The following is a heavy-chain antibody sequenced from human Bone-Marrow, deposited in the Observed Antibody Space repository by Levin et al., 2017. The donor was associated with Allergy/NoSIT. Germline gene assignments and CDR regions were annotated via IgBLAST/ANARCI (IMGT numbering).Heavy chain of an antibody. CDR2: IHYSGST. V-gene: IGHV4-39*01. J-gene: IGHJ6*03. Sequence: SETLSLTCTVSGGSISSSSFYWGWIRQSPRKGLEWIGSIHYSGSTYYNPSFMSRVTISLDMSNNQFSLTLRSVTAADTAVYYCAKPTLGYYYYMDVWGKGTTVAVSS. CDR3: AKPTLGYYYYMDV. CDR1: GGSISSSSFY.